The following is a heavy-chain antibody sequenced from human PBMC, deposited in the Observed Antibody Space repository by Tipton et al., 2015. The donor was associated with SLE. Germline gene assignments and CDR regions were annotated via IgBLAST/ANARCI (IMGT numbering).Heavy chain of an antibody. CDR2: INWNGDRT. CDR3: ARAPNYYGSSSSYFAH. J-gene: IGHJ4*02. CDR1: GFLMFGDYG. V-gene: IGHV3-20*04. Sequence: SLRLSCAASGFLMFGDYGMSWVRQAPGKGLEWVSGINWNGDRTGYADSVKGRFTISRDDAKKSLYLQMNSLRADDTALYYCARAPNYYGSSSSYFAHWGQGTLVTVSS. D-gene: IGHD6-6*01.